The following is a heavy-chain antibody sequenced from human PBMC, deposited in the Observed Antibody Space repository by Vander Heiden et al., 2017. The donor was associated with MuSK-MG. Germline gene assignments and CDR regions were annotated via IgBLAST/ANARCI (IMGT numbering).Heavy chain of an antibody. CDR3: ARMTSNPLYYYYYGMDV. Sequence: QVTLKESGPVLVKPTETLTLTCTVSGFSLSNARMGVGWIRQPPGKALEWLAHIFSNDEKSYSTSLKSRLTISKDTSKSQVVLTMTNMDPVDTATYYCARMTSNPLYYYYYGMDVWGQGTTVTVSS. J-gene: IGHJ6*02. CDR2: IFSNDEK. CDR1: GFSLSNARMG. V-gene: IGHV2-26*01. D-gene: IGHD4-4*01.